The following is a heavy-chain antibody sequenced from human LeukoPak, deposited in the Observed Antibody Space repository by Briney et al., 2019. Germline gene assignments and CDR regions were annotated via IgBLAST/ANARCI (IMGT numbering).Heavy chain of an antibody. CDR2: IWYDGSNK. Sequence: GGSLRLSCAASGFTFSSYGMHWVRQAPGKGLEWVAVIWYDGSNKYYADSVKGRFTISRDNSKNTLYLQMNSLRAEDTAVYCCARDSSGYYSITFDYWGQGTLVTVSS. CDR1: GFTFSSYG. J-gene: IGHJ4*02. CDR3: ARDSSGYYSITFDY. D-gene: IGHD3-22*01. V-gene: IGHV3-33*01.